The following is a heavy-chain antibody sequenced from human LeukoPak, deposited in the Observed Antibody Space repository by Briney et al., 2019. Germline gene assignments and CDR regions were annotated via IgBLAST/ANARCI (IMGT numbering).Heavy chain of an antibody. J-gene: IGHJ4*02. CDR2: INPNSGGT. Sequence: ASVKVSCKASGYTFTGYYMRWVRQAPGQGLEWMGWINPNSGGTNYAQKFQGRVTMTRDTSISTAYMELSRLRSDDTAVYYCARSCSSTSCYISGDYWGQGTLVTVSS. D-gene: IGHD2-2*02. V-gene: IGHV1-2*02. CDR3: ARSCSSTSCYISGDY. CDR1: GYTFTGYY.